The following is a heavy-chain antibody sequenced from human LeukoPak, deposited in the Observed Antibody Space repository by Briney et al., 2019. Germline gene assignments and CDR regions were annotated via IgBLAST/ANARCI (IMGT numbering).Heavy chain of an antibody. J-gene: IGHJ5*02. CDR3: ARRGTWFDP. D-gene: IGHD3-10*01. Sequence: SETLSLTCTVSVGSFNSFFWSWVRQPPGKGLEWIGYIYTSGNTYYSPSLKSRVTISLDTSKNQLSPRLTSVTAADTAVYYCARRGTWFDPWGQGSLVTVS. V-gene: IGHV4-4*09. CDR1: VGSFNSFF. CDR2: IYTSGNT.